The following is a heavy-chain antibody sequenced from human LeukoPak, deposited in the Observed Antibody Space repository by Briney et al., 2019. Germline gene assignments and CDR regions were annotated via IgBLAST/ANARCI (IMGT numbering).Heavy chain of an antibody. CDR2: TYYRSTWYN. CDR3: ARRPTQYDCFDP. Sequence: SQTLSLTCAISGDSVSSNSVTWNWIRQSPSRGLEWLGRTYYRSTWYNDYAVSVRGRITVNPDTSKNQFSLHLNSVTPEDTAVYYCARRPTQYDCFDPWGQGILVTVSS. V-gene: IGHV6-1*01. J-gene: IGHJ5*02. CDR1: GDSVSSNSVT. D-gene: IGHD2-2*01.